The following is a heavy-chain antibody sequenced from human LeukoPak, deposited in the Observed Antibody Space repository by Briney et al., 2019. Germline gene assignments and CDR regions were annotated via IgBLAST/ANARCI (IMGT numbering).Heavy chain of an antibody. V-gene: IGHV4-59*01. CDR1: GGSISSYY. J-gene: IGHJ3*02. CDR3: ARVLHDILDAFDI. Sequence: SETLSLTCTVSGGSISSYYWSWIRQPPGKRLEWIGYIYYSGSTNYSPSLKSRVTISVDTSKNQFSLKLSSVTAADTAVYYCARVLHDILDAFDIWGQGTMVTVSS. D-gene: IGHD3-9*01. CDR2: IYYSGST.